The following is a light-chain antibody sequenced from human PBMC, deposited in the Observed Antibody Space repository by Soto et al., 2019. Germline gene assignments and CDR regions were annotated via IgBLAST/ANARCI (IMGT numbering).Light chain of an antibody. CDR2: RTN. CDR1: SSNIGSNY. V-gene: IGLV1-47*01. Sequence: QSVLTQPPSASGTPGQRVTISCSGSSSNIGSNYVYWYQQLPGRAPKLLIYRTNQRPSGVPDRLSASKSGTSASLAISGLQSEDEADYYCEAWDDSLIGVLFGGGTKLTVL. CDR3: EAWDDSLIGVL. J-gene: IGLJ2*01.